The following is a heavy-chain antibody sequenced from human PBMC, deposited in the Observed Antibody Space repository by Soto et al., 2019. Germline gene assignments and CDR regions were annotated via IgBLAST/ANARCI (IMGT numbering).Heavy chain of an antibody. CDR3: ARDYYGSGNH. D-gene: IGHD3-10*01. CDR1: GFTLSNYW. J-gene: IGHJ5*02. V-gene: IGHV3-74*01. Sequence: EVQLVESGGSLVQPGGSMRLSCAASGFTLSNYWMHWVRQAPGKGLVWLSRIKGDGSDTDYADSVKGRFTISRDNAKNTLYLQMNSLRVEDTAVYYCARDYYGSGNHWGQGTLVTVSS. CDR2: IKGDGSDT.